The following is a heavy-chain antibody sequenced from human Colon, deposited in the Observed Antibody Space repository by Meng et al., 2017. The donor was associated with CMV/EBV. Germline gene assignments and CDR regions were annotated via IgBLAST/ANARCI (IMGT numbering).Heavy chain of an antibody. D-gene: IGHD2-2*01. V-gene: IGHV3-21*01. CDR3: SRGQDFVVVPTPKNFFDP. Sequence: GESLKISCAASGFSFSTYSMNWVRQAPGKGLEWISTISSAGIYTYYADSVKGRFTISRDNAKSSLYLQMNSLRAEDTAVYYCSRGQDFVVVPTPKNFFDPWGQGTLVTVSS. CDR2: ISSAGIYT. J-gene: IGHJ5*02. CDR1: GFSFSTYS.